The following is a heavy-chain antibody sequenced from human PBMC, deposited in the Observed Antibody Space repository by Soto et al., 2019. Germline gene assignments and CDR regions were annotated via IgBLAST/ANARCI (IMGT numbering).Heavy chain of an antibody. D-gene: IGHD6-19*01. V-gene: IGHV3-30-3*01. J-gene: IGHJ4*02. Sequence: GGSLRLSCAASGFTFSSYAMHWVRQAPGKGLEWVAVISYDGSNKYYADSVKGRFTISRDNSKNTLYLQMNSLRAEDTAVYYCARAPPPRGWSFYYFDYWGQGTLVTVS. CDR2: ISYDGSNK. CDR1: GFTFSSYA. CDR3: ARAPPPRGWSFYYFDY.